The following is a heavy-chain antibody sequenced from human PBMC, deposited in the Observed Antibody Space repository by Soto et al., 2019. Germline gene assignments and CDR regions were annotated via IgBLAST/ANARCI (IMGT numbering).Heavy chain of an antibody. D-gene: IGHD5-18*01. V-gene: IGHV3-23*01. J-gene: IGHJ4*01. CDR3: AKGSTYSFYFDH. Sequence: GGSLRLSCVASGFSFSSYDMSWVRQAPGKGLEWVSFIIGNSGTTYYADSVKGRFTISRDNSKNTLYLQMSRLGAEDTAAYYCAKGSTYSFYFDHWGQGTLVTVYS. CDR2: IIGNSGTT. CDR1: GFSFSSYD.